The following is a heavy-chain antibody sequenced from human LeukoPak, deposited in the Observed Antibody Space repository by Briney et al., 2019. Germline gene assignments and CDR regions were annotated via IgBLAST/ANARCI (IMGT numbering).Heavy chain of an antibody. Sequence: GESLKISCKGSGYSFTSYWIGWVRQMPGKGLEWMGIIYPGDSDTRYGPSFQGQVTISADKSISTAYLQWSSLEASDTAMYYCARQAPFYDFWSGNQDLYYFDYWGQGTLVTVSS. CDR1: GYSFTSYW. CDR2: IYPGDSDT. V-gene: IGHV5-51*01. J-gene: IGHJ4*02. CDR3: ARQAPFYDFWSGNQDLYYFDY. D-gene: IGHD3-3*01.